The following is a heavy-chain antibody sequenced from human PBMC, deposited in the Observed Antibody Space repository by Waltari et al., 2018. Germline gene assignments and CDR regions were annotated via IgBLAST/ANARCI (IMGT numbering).Heavy chain of an antibody. J-gene: IGHJ4*02. V-gene: IGHV4-4*02. CDR2: IYHSGST. CDR3: AGLGSSWAFDY. CDR1: GFPFTNYAM. Sequence: VQLLESGGGLVQPGGSLRLSCEASGFPFTNYAMNWVRQPPRKGLEWIGEIYHSGSTNYNPSLKSRVTISVDKSKNQFSLKLSSVTAADTAVYYCAGLGSSWAFDYWGQGTLVTVSS. D-gene: IGHD6-13*01.